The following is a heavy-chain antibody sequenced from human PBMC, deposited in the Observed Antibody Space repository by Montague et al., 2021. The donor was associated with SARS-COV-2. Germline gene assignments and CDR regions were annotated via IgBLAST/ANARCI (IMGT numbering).Heavy chain of an antibody. D-gene: IGHD5-12*01. CDR2: SNHRGST. CDR1: GGSFSNYY. J-gene: IGHJ4*02. V-gene: IGHV4-34*01. Sequence: SETLSLTCAVYGGSFSNYYWSWIRQPPGKGLEWIGESNHRGSTNYNPSLKSRVTISVDTSKNQFSLKLSSVTAADTAVYYCARHERQGLRLYPYYFDYWGQGTLVTVSS. CDR3: ARHERQGLRLYPYYFDY.